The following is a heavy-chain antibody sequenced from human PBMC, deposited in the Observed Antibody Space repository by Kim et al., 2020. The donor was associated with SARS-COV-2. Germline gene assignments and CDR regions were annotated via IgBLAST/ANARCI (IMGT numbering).Heavy chain of an antibody. V-gene: IGHV1-69*01. J-gene: IGHJ3*02. D-gene: IGHD3-16*01. CDR3: AFKSFNAFDI. Sequence: TANYAQKFQGRVTLTADESTSTAYMELSSLRSEDTAVYYCAFKSFNAFDIWGQGTMVTVSS. CDR2: TA.